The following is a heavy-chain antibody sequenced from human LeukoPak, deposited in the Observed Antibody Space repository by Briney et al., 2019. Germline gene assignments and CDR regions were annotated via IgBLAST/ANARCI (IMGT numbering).Heavy chain of an antibody. CDR1: GGSFSGYY. CDR2: INHSGST. V-gene: IGHV4-34*01. D-gene: IGHD1-26*01. Sequence: SETLSLTCAVYGGSFSGYYWSWIRQPPGKGLEWIGEINHSGSTNYNPSLKSRVTISVDTSKNQFSLKLSSVTAADTAVYYCARTNSGSYFSLGVARNFDYWGQGTLVTVSS. CDR3: ARTNSGSYFSLGVARNFDY. J-gene: IGHJ4*02.